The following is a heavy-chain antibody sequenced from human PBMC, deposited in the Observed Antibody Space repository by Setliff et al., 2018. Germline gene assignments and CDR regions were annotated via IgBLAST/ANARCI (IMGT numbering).Heavy chain of an antibody. CDR2: IRNKAYGGTT. CDR1: GFIFGDYA. CDR3: TTRGDSSLGYCSGRSCYSGH. Sequence: GGSLRLSCTPSGFIFGDYAITWVRQAPGKGLEWVGFIRNKAYGGTTEYAASVKGRFTISRDESKSIAFLHMNDLKTEDTAVYFCTTRGDSSLGYCSGRSCYSGHWGQGTLVTVSS. J-gene: IGHJ4*02. V-gene: IGHV3-49*04. D-gene: IGHD2-15*01.